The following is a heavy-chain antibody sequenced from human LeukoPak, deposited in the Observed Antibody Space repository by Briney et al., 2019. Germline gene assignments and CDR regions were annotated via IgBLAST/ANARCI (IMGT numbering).Heavy chain of an antibody. V-gene: IGHV3-23*01. CDR1: GFNFRNYA. CDR2: IRSNGDTT. D-gene: IGHD3-22*01. J-gene: IGHJ4*02. CDR3: AKGGRYDYYDSSAYPFDY. Sequence: GGSLILSCEASGFNFRNYAMRWVRQSPDKGLEWISMIRSNGDTTHYSDSVRGRFSISRDNSKNTVYLQMNSLRAEDTAVYYCAKGGRYDYYDSSAYPFDYWGQGTLVTVSS.